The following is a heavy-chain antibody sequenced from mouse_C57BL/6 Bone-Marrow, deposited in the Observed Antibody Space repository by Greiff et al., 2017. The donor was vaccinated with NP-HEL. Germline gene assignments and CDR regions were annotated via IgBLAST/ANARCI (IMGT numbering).Heavy chain of an antibody. CDR1: GYTFTDYN. D-gene: IGHD1-1*01. Sequence: VQLQQSGPELVKPGASVKITCKASGYTFTDYNMDWVKQSHGKSLEWIGDINPNNGVTIYNQKFKGKATLTVDKSSSTAYMELRSLTSEDTAVYYCARDYYGRDWYFDVWGTGTTVTVSS. CDR2: INPNNGVT. CDR3: ARDYYGRDWYFDV. J-gene: IGHJ1*03. V-gene: IGHV1-18*01.